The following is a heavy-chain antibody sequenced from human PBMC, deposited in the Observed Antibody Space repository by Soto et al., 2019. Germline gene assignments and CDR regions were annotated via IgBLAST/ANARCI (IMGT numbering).Heavy chain of an antibody. V-gene: IGHV3-74*03. D-gene: IGHD5-18*01. Sequence: GGSLRLSCAASGFSISSYWMNWVRQVPGKGLVWVARINSDGRTATYADSVKGRFTISRDNAKNTLFLQMNSLRAEDTALYYCARVTAMATFLFYGLDVWGQGTTVTVSS. CDR3: ARVTAMATFLFYGLDV. CDR2: INSDGRTA. CDR1: GFSISSYW. J-gene: IGHJ6*02.